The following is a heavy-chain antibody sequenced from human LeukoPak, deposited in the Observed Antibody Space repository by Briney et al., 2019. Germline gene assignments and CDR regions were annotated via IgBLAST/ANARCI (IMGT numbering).Heavy chain of an antibody. J-gene: IGHJ6*03. V-gene: IGHV3-23*01. Sequence: GGSLRLSCAASGFTFSSYGMSWVRQAPGKGLEWVSGISGSGGRTYYADSVKGRFTISRDNSKNTLYLQMNSLRAEDTAVYYCARVLRYCSGGNCYSGGLGYMDVWGKGTTVTISS. CDR3: ARVLRYCSGGNCYSGGLGYMDV. CDR2: ISGSGGRT. D-gene: IGHD2-15*01. CDR1: GFTFSSYG.